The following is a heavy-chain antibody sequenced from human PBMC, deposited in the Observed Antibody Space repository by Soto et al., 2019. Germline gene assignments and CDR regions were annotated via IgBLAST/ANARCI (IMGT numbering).Heavy chain of an antibody. J-gene: IGHJ4*02. CDR3: ARGRDGYNFLYEPT. Sequence: SLRLSCAASGFTISRNYMSWVRQAPGKGLEWVSVIYSAGNTYYADSVKGRFSISRDNSKNTLYLQMNSLRVEDTAVYYCARGRDGYNFLYEPTWGQGTLVTVSS. V-gene: IGHV3-53*01. D-gene: IGHD5-12*01. CDR1: GFTISRNY. CDR2: IYSAGNT.